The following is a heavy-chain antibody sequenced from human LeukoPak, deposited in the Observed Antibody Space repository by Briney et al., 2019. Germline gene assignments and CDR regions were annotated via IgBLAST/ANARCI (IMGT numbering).Heavy chain of an antibody. J-gene: IGHJ6*03. CDR1: GFTFSSYG. D-gene: IGHD2-21*02. Sequence: GGSLRLSCAASGFTFSSYGMSWVRQTPGKGLEWVAAISGSGGSTYYADSVKGRFTISRDNSKNTLYLQMNSLRAEDTAVYYCARLVTATPSDYYMDVWGKGTTVTISS. CDR2: ISGSGGST. V-gene: IGHV3-23*01. CDR3: ARLVTATPSDYYMDV.